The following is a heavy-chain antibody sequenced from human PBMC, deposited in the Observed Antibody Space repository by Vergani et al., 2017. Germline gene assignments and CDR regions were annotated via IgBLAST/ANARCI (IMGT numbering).Heavy chain of an antibody. CDR1: GDSFRSNKW. CDR3: ARDPKSCCSGGSCFSVWGAFDI. V-gene: IGHV4-4*03. CDR2: ISHSGST. D-gene: IGHD2-15*01. J-gene: IGHJ3*02. Sequence: QVQLQESGPGLVKPPGTLSLTCAVSGDSFRSNKWWTWVRQSPGKTLEWIGEISHSGSTNYNPSLKGRVTLSLDTSKNQFSLRLSSVTAADTAVYYCARDPKSCCSGGSCFSVWGAFDIWGRGTTVTVSS.